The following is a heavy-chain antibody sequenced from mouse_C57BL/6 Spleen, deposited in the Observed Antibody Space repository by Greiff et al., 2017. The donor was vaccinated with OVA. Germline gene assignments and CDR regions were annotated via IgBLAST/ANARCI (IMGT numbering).Heavy chain of an antibody. CDR2: ISSGSSTI. Sequence: EVKLMESGGGLVKPGGSLKLSCAASGFTFSDYGMHWVRQAPEKGLEWVAYISSGSSTIYYADTVKGRFTISRDNAKNTLFLQMTSLRSEDTAMHYCARITGTRAMDYWGQGTSVTVSS. CDR1: GFTFSDYG. J-gene: IGHJ4*01. D-gene: IGHD4-1*01. V-gene: IGHV5-17*01. CDR3: ARITGTRAMDY.